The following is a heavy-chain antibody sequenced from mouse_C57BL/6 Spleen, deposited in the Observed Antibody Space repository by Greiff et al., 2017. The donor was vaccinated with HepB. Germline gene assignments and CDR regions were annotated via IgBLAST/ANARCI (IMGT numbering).Heavy chain of an antibody. J-gene: IGHJ3*01. CDR3: ARSYYYGSSPAWFAY. CDR2: IYPRDGST. D-gene: IGHD1-1*01. V-gene: IGHV1-78*01. Sequence: SDAELVKPGASVKISCKVSGYTFTDHTIHWMKQRPEQGLEWIGYIYPRDGSTKYNEKFKGKATLTADKSSSTAYMQLNSLTTEDSAVYFGARSYYYGSSPAWFAYWGQGTLVTVSA. CDR1: GYTFTDHT.